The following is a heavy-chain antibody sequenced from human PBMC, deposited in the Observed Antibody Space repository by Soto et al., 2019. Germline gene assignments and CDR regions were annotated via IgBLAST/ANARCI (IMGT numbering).Heavy chain of an antibody. V-gene: IGHV3-30*18. Sequence: GGSLRLSCASSGFTFRSYGMHLVRQAPGKGLEWVAVISYDGSNKYYADSVKGRFTISRDNSKNTLYLQMNSLRAEDTAVYYCAKDDFGLDAFDIWGQGTMVTVSS. CDR3: AKDDFGLDAFDI. J-gene: IGHJ3*02. CDR2: ISYDGSNK. D-gene: IGHD3-16*01. CDR1: GFTFRSYG.